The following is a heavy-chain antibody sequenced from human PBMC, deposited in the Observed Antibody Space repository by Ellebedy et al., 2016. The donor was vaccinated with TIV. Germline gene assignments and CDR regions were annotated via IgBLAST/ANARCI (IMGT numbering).Heavy chain of an antibody. V-gene: IGHV4-39*01. CDR3: ARLGVPSNWFDP. CDR1: GGSISSSSYY. Sequence: MPSETLSLTCTVSGGSISSSSYYWGWIRQPPGKGLEWIGSIYYSGSTYYNPSLKSRVTISVDTSKNQFSLKLSSVTAADTAVYYCARLGVPSNWFDPWGQGTLVTVSS. CDR2: IYYSGST. J-gene: IGHJ5*02. D-gene: IGHD3-10*01.